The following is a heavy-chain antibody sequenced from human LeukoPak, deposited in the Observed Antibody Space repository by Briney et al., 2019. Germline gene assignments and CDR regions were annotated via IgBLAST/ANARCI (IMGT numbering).Heavy chain of an antibody. CDR1: GFTFSSYS. J-gene: IGHJ4*02. D-gene: IGHD6-13*01. CDR3: ARRNRIAAAGTDY. CDR2: ISSSSSYI. Sequence: GGSLRLSCAASGFTFSSYSMNWVRQAPGKGLEWVSSISSSSSYIYYADSVKGRFTISRDNAKNSLYLQMNGLRAEGTAVYYCARRNRIAAAGTDYWGQGTLVTVSS. V-gene: IGHV3-21*01.